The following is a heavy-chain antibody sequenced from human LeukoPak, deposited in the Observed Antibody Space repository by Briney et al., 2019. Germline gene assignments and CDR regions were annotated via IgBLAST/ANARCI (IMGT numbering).Heavy chain of an antibody. J-gene: IGHJ4*02. CDR1: GYTFTTYD. CDR3: ARIAAPGNRRLNY. V-gene: IGHV1-8*01. Sequence: VASVKVSCKASGYTFTTYDINWVRQATGQGLEWMGWMNPNSGNTGSAQKFQGRVTMTRNTSISTAYMELSSLRSEDTAVCYCARIAAPGNRRLNYWGQGTLVTVSS. D-gene: IGHD6-13*01. CDR2: MNPNSGNT.